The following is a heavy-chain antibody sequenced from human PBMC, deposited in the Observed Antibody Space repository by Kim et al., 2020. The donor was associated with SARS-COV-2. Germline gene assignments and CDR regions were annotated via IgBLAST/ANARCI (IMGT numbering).Heavy chain of an antibody. J-gene: IGHJ6*01. D-gene: IGHD3-10*01. Sequence: SETLSLTCAVYGGSFSGYYWSWIRQPPGKGLEWIGEINHSGSTNYNPSLKSRVTISVDTSKNQFSLKLSSVTAADTAGYYCARFCGLLWVGELLFRDGM. CDR1: GGSFSGYY. CDR3: ARFCGLLWVGELLFRDGM. CDR2: INHSGST. V-gene: IGHV4-34*01.